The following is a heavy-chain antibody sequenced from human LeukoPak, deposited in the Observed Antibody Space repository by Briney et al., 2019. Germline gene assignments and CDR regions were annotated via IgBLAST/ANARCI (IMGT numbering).Heavy chain of an antibody. J-gene: IGHJ3*02. V-gene: IGHV4-61*02. D-gene: IGHD3-10*01. Sequence: SETLSLTCTVSGGSISSSSYYWSWIRQPAGKGLEWIGRIYTSGSTNYNPSLKSRVTMSVDTSKNQFSLKLSSVTAADTAVYYCARDRPGELFPLDAFDIWGQGTMVTVSS. CDR2: IYTSGST. CDR3: ARDRPGELFPLDAFDI. CDR1: GGSISSSSYY.